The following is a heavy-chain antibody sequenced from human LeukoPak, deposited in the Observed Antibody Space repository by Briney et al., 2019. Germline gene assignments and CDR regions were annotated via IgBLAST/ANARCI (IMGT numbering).Heavy chain of an antibody. CDR3: ARGPDSYGSGGLPQTFNY. CDR1: GGSFSGYY. J-gene: IGHJ4*02. D-gene: IGHD3-10*01. Sequence: PSETLSLTCAVYGGSFSGYYWSWIRQPPGKGLEWIGEINHSGSTNYNPSLKSRVTISVDTSKNQFSLKLSSVTAADTAVYYCARGPDSYGSGGLPQTFNYWGQGTLVTVSS. CDR2: INHSGST. V-gene: IGHV4-34*01.